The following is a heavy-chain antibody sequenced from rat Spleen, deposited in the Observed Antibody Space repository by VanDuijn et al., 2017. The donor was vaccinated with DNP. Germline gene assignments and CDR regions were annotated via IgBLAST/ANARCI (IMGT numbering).Heavy chain of an antibody. CDR3: TRGTTTVATDY. D-gene: IGHD1-3*01. CDR1: GFTFTDYY. J-gene: IGHJ2*01. Sequence: EVQLVESGGGLVQPGRSLKLSCAASGFTFTDYYMAWVRQAPTKGLEWVTSISPRGGGTYYRDSVKGRFTISRDNAKSTLYLQMNSLRSEDTATYYCTRGTTTVATDYWGQGVMVTVSS. V-gene: IGHV5-27*01. CDR2: ISPRGGGT.